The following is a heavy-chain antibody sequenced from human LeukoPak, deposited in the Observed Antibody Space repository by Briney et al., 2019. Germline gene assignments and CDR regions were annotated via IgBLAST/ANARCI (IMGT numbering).Heavy chain of an antibody. CDR2: INSSSSYI. CDR1: GFTFSSYS. Sequence: GSLTLSCAASGFTFSSYSMTCLRQAPGKVLEWVSTINSSSSYIYYADSVKGRFTISKDNATNSLYFQMHSLRVEDTAVYYCARSTYCSSTSCYYDDYCYYNMDVWGKGTTVTVSS. J-gene: IGHJ6*03. V-gene: IGHV3-21*01. D-gene: IGHD2-2*01. CDR3: ARSTYCSSTSCYYDDYCYYNMDV.